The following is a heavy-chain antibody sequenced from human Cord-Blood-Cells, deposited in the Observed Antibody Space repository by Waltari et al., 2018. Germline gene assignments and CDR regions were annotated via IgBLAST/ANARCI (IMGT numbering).Heavy chain of an antibody. V-gene: IGHV1-69*01. CDR3: ASTKREYSGYDFDY. D-gene: IGHD5-12*01. J-gene: IGHJ4*02. CDR2: IIPIFGTA. CDR1: A. Sequence: AISWVRQAPGQGLEWMGGIIPIFGTANYAQKFQGRVTITADESTSTAYMELSSLRSEDTAVYYCASTKREYSGYDFDYWGQGTLVTVSS.